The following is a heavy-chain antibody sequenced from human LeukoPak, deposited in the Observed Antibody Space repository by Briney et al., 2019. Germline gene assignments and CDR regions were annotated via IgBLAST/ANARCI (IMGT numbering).Heavy chain of an antibody. V-gene: IGHV4-59*01. CDR3: ARAKIAVAGFFDF. Sequence: SETLSLTCTVSDDSITTYYWSWIRQPPGKGLELIGYIYHSGSRSYNPSLKSRVTISVDTSKSQLSLRLTSVSAADTAVYYCARAKIAVAGFFDFWGQGSLVTVSS. CDR1: DDSITTYY. CDR2: IYHSGSR. J-gene: IGHJ4*02. D-gene: IGHD6-19*01.